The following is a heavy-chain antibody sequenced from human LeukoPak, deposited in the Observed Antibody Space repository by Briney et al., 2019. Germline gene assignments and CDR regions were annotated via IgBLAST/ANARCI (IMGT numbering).Heavy chain of an antibody. CDR3: AKDRTGKGDYFDY. CDR2: ISWNRGSI. V-gene: IGHV3-9*01. CDR1: GFTFDDYA. Sequence: GRSLRLSCAASGFTFDDYAMHWVRQAPGKGLEWVSAISWNRGSIGYADPVKGRFTISRDNAKNSLYLQMNSLRAEDTALYYSAKDRTGKGDYFDYWGQGTLVTVSS. J-gene: IGHJ4*02. D-gene: IGHD3/OR15-3a*01.